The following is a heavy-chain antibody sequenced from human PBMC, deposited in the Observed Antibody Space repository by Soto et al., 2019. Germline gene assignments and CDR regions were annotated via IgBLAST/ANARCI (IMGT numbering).Heavy chain of an antibody. CDR1: GYSFTSYW. D-gene: IGHD1-26*01. J-gene: IGHJ6*02. CDR2: IYPGDSDT. CDR3: ARLRRESYYGMDV. Sequence: GSLKISCKGSGYSFTSYWIGWVRQMPGKGLEWMGIIYPGDSDTRYSPSFQGQVTISADKSISTAYLQWSSLKASDTAMYYCARLRRESYYGMDVWGQGTTVTVSS. V-gene: IGHV5-51*01.